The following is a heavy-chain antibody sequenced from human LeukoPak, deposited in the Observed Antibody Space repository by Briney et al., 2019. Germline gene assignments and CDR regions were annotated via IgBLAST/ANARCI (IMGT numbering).Heavy chain of an antibody. CDR2: VYYSGNP. V-gene: IGHV4-39*01. CDR1: GGSISSSSFF. Sequence: SETLSLTCTVSGGSISSSSFFWGWIRKLPGKGLEWIGSVYYSGNPYYNPSLNGRLTLSVDTSQSQFSLKLTYVTAADPAVYYCARPRTTVTTPLDYWAERTPVSVSS. CDR3: ARPRTTVTTPLDY. D-gene: IGHD4-17*01. J-gene: IGHJ4*02.